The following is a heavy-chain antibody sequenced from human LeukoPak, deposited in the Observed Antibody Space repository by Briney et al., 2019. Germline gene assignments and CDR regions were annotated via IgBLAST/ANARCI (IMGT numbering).Heavy chain of an antibody. CDR2: IKQDGSEK. CDR1: AFSFSDYY. J-gene: IGHJ4*02. V-gene: IGHV3-7*01. CDR3: ARQTNDYLDY. Sequence: GGSLRLSCAASAFSFSDYYMNWIRQAPGKGLEWVANIKQDGSEKYYVDSVKGRFTISRDNAENSLYLQMNSLRAEETAVYYCARQTNDYLDYWGQGTLVTVSS.